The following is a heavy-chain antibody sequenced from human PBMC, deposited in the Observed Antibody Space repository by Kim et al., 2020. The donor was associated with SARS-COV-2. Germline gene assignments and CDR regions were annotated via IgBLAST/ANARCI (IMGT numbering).Heavy chain of an antibody. J-gene: IGHJ6*02. CDR2: VSNTRRAI. CDR3: ARDRREQLLDYSGMDV. Sequence: GGSLRLSCAASGFTFSSHSMSWVRQAPGKGLEWISYVSNTRRAIYYADSVKGRFTSSRDDTKNSLYLQMNSLRDEDTAVYYCARDRREQLLDYSGMDVWGRGTTVTVSS. D-gene: IGHD6-13*01. CDR1: GFTFSSHS. V-gene: IGHV3-48*02.